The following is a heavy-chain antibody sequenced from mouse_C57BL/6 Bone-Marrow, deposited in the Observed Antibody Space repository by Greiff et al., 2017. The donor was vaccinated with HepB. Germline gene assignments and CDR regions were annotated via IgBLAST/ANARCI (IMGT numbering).Heavy chain of an antibody. Sequence: EVQLQQSGPELVKPGASVKIPCKASGYTFTDYNMDWVKQSHGKSLEWIGDINPNNGGTIYNQKFKGKATLTVDKSSSTAYMELRSLTSEDTAVYYCARRWLQYAMDYWGQGTSVTVSS. CDR3: ARRWLQYAMDY. CDR1: GYTFTDYN. V-gene: IGHV1-18*01. J-gene: IGHJ4*01. CDR2: INPNNGGT. D-gene: IGHD1-1*02.